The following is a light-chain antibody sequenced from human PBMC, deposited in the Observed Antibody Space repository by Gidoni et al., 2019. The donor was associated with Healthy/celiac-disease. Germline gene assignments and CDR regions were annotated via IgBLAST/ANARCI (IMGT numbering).Light chain of an antibody. CDR2: DAS. Sequence: DIQPTQSPSSLSASVGERVNITCQASQDISNYLNWYQQKPGKAPKLLIYDASNLETGVPSRFSGSGAGTDFTFTISSLQPEVIATYYCQQYDNLPLTFGGGTKVEIK. V-gene: IGKV1-33*01. CDR3: QQYDNLPLT. J-gene: IGKJ4*01. CDR1: QDISNY.